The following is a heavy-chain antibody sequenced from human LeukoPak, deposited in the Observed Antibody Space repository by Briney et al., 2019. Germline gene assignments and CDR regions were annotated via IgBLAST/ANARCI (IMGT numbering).Heavy chain of an antibody. D-gene: IGHD3-10*01. J-gene: IGHJ4*02. CDR2: ILYTGRT. CDR1: GDSVSPYY. CDR3: ARDLGPSRGFDY. V-gene: IGHV4-59*02. Sequence: SETLSLTCSVSGDSVSPYYWSWIRQPPGKGPEWIGYILYTGRTTYNPSLKSRLTMSMDTSKKQFSLRLRSVTAADTAVYFCARDLGPSRGFDYWGRGTLVTVSS.